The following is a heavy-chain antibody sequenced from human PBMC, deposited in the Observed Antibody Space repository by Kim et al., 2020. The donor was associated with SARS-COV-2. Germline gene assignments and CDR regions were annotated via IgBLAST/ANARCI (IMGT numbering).Heavy chain of an antibody. CDR3: ASYDSSGYGMDV. V-gene: IGHV4-4*09. D-gene: IGHD3-22*01. Sequence: NYNPSLESRVTISVDTSRNQMSLNLSSVTAADTAIYYCASYDSSGYGMDVWGQGTTVTVSS. J-gene: IGHJ6*02.